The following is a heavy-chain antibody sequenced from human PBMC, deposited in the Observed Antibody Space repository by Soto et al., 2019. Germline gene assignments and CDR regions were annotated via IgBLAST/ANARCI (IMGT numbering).Heavy chain of an antibody. CDR1: GGSIGGVGYS. CDR3: ARGGQDFWSGPFDY. J-gene: IGHJ4*02. Sequence: NPSETLSLTCAVSGGSIGGVGYSWSWIRQPPGGGLEWIGYMYHSGTFLKSPSLKTRLTMSLDMSKNQFSLTLNSMTAADTAPYYCARGGQDFWSGPFDYWGRGALVTVSS. V-gene: IGHV4-30-2*01. CDR2: MYHSGTF. D-gene: IGHD3-3*01.